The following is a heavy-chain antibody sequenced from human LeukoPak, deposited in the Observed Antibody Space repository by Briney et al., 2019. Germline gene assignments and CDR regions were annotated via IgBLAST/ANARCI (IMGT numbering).Heavy chain of an antibody. V-gene: IGHV1-3*01. J-gene: IGHJ4*02. CDR1: GYTFTSYA. CDR3: AKTGGTTWIQLWPDY. CDR2: INAGSGYT. Sequence: GASVKVSCKASGYTFTSYALHWVRQAPGQRLEWMGWINAGSGYTKYSQKFQGRVTITRDTSANTAYMELSSLTSEDTAVYYCAKTGGTTWIQLWPDYWGQGSLVTVSS. D-gene: IGHD5-18*01.